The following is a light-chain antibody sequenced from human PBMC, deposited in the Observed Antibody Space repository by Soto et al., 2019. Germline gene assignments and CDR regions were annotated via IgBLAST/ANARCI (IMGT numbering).Light chain of an antibody. V-gene: IGKV3-20*01. Sequence: SLLTQSQGTLSLSPGEGATLSGRASQSVSSNYFAWYQQKPGQAPRLLIYGISIRATGIPDRFSGSGSGTDFTLTISRLEPEDFAVYYCEQYGSSPRTFGQGTKVDI. CDR2: GIS. J-gene: IGKJ1*01. CDR1: QSVSSNY. CDR3: EQYGSSPRT.